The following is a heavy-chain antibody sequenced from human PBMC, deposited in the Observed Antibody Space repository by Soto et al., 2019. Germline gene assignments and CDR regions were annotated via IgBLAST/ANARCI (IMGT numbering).Heavy chain of an antibody. CDR2: IYYSGST. CDR1: GGSISSYY. D-gene: IGHD3-22*01. CDR3: AREQYYDSSGLDAFDI. J-gene: IGHJ3*02. Sequence: SETLSLTCTGSGGSISSYYWSWIRQPPGKGLEWIGYIYYSGSTNYNPSLKSRVTISVDTSKNQFSLKLSSVTAADTAVYYCAREQYYDSSGLDAFDIWGQGTMVT. V-gene: IGHV4-59*01.